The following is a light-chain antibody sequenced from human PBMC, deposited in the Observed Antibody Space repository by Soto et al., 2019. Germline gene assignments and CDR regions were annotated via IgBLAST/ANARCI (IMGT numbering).Light chain of an antibody. J-gene: IGKJ1*01. CDR1: QSISSW. V-gene: IGKV1-5*03. CDR2: TAS. Sequence: RMYQFAFSVPATLRDRVTITCWASQSISSWLAWYQQKPGKSPKLLIYTASTLQSGVPSRFSGSGSGTEFTLTICSLQPDDFATYYCQEDNSHPGAFGQGTKVDI. CDR3: QEDNSHPGA.